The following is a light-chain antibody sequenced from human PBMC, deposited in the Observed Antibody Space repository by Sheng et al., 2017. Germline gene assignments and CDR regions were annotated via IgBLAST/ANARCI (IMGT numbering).Light chain of an antibody. V-gene: IGLV2-23*01. CDR3: CSYAGSSVVV. J-gene: IGLJ2*01. CDR1: SSDVGGYNL. Sequence: QSALTQPASVSGSPGQSITISCTGTSSDVGGYNLVSWYQQHPGKAPKLMIYEGSKRPSGVSNRFSGSKSGNTASLTISGLQTEDEADYYCCSYAGSSVVVLGGGTKVTVL. CDR2: EGS.